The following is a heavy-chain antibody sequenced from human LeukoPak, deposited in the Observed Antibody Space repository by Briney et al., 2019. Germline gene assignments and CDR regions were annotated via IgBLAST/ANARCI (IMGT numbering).Heavy chain of an antibody. CDR3: ARQQGYYYDSSGYHFDY. CDR2: IYYSGST. V-gene: IGHV4-39*01. Sequence: PSETLSLTCTVSGGSISSSSYYWGWIRQPPGTGLEWIGSIYYSGSTYYNPSLKSRVTISVDTSKNQFSLKLSSVTAADTAVYYCARQQGYYYDSSGYHFDYWGQGTLVTVSS. CDR1: GGSISSSSYY. J-gene: IGHJ4*02. D-gene: IGHD3-22*01.